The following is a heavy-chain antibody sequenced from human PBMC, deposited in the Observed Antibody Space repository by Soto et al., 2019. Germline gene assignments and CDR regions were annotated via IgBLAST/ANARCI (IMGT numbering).Heavy chain of an antibody. CDR2: IYPGDSDT. CDR1: GYSFTSYW. Sequence: PGESLKISCKGSGYSFTSYWIGWVRQMPGKGLEWRGIIYPGDSDTRYSPSFHGQVPISADKSISTAYLQWSSLKASDTAMYYCASGGRPRGCSGGSCYYYYYMDVWGKGTTVTVSS. J-gene: IGHJ6*03. V-gene: IGHV5-51*01. D-gene: IGHD2-15*01. CDR3: ASGGRPRGCSGGSCYYYYYMDV.